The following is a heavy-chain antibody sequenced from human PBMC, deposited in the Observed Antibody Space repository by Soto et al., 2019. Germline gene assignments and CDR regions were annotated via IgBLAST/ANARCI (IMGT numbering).Heavy chain of an antibody. CDR2: IYHSGST. V-gene: IGHV4-30-2*01. D-gene: IGHD1-26*01. CDR1: GGSISSGGYS. J-gene: IGHJ4*02. CDR3: AAGGALPRYY. Sequence: QLQLQESGSGLVKPSQTLSLTCAVSGGSISSGGYSWSWIRQPPGKGLEGIGYIYHSGSTYYNPSLKSRVTISVDRSKNQVSLKLSSVTAAHTAVYYCAAGGALPRYYWGQGTLVTVSS.